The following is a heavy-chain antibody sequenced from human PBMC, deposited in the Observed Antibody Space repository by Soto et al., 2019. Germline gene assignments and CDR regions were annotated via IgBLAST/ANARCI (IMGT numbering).Heavy chain of an antibody. CDR1: GYTFTRYG. V-gene: IGHV1-18*01. Sequence: QVKLVQSGAEVKNPGASVKVSCKASGYTFTRYGIGWARQAPGQGLEWMGWINTYNGNTNYAQNVQGRVTLTTDTSTSTSYMELRSLRSNDTAIYYCALVDVYVTSSLQDVWGQGTTVIVSS. J-gene: IGHJ6*02. CDR2: INTYNGNT. D-gene: IGHD3-16*01. CDR3: ALVDVYVTSSLQDV.